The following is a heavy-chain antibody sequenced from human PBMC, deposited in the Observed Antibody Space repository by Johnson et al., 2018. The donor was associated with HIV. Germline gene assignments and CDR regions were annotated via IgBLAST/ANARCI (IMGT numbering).Heavy chain of an antibody. V-gene: IGHV3-23*04. Sequence: EVQLVESGGGLVQPGGSLRLACATSGFTVRTNYMNWVRQAPGNGLEWVSFISGGEGDTYYADSVKGRFTISRDNSKTTLYLQMNSLRDEDTAVYYCANSLLLDAFNIWGQGTMVTVSS. J-gene: IGHJ3*02. CDR2: ISGGEGDT. CDR3: ANSLLLDAFNI. CDR1: GFTVRTNY.